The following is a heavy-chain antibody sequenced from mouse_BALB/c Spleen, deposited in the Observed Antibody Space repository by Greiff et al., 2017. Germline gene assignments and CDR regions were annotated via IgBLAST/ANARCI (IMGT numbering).Heavy chain of an antibody. Sequence: EVQLVESGGGLVKPGGSLKLSCAASGFTFSDYYMYWVRQTPEKRLEWVATISDGGSYTYYPDSVKGRFTISRDNAKNNLYLQMSSLRSEDTALYYCARYLGYGNYWFAYWGQGTLVTVSA. CDR2: ISDGGSYT. CDR3: ARYLGYGNYWFAY. D-gene: IGHD2-10*02. CDR1: GFTFSDYY. J-gene: IGHJ3*01. V-gene: IGHV5-4*02.